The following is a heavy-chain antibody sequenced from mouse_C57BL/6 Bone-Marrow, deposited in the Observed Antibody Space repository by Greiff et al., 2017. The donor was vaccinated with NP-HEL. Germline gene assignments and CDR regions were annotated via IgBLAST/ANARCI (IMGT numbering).Heavy chain of an antibody. V-gene: IGHV1-54*01. Sequence: VKLQQSGAELVRPGTSVKVSCKASGYAFTNYLIEWVKQRPGQGLEWIGVINPGSGGTNYNEKFKGKATLTADKSSSTAYMQLSSLTSEDSAVYFCAREYGGYYAMDYWGQGTSVTVSS. J-gene: IGHJ4*01. D-gene: IGHD5-1*01. CDR3: AREYGGYYAMDY. CDR2: INPGSGGT. CDR1: GYAFTNYL.